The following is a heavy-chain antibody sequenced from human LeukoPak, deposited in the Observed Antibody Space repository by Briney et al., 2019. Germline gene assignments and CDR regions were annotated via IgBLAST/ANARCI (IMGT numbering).Heavy chain of an antibody. CDR2: MNPNSGNT. D-gene: IGHD3-10*01. CDR1: GYTFTSYD. CDR3: AYPGYYYYGVDV. Sequence: ASVKVSCKASGYTFTSYDINWVRQATGQGLEWMGWMNPNSGNTGYAQKFQGRVTMTRNTSISTAYMELSSLRSEDTAVYYCAYPGYYYYGVDVWGQGTTVTVSS. V-gene: IGHV1-8*01. J-gene: IGHJ6*02.